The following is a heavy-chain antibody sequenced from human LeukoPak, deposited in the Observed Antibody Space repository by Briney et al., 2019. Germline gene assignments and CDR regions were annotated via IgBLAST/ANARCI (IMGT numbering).Heavy chain of an antibody. J-gene: IGHJ5*02. D-gene: IGHD6-13*01. CDR2: IYPGDSDT. V-gene: IGHV5-51*01. CDR1: GYSFTSYW. CDR3: ATLGSIAAAGTSVWDYNWFDP. Sequence: GESLKISCKGSGYSFTSYWIGWVRQMPGKGLEWMGIIYPGDSDTRYSPSFQGQVTISADKSISTAYLQWSSLKASDTAMYYCATLGSIAAAGTSVWDYNWFDPWGQGTLVTVSS.